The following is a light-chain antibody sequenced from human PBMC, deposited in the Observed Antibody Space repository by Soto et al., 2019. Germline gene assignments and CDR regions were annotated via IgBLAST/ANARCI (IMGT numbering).Light chain of an antibody. Sequence: QSVLTQPPSVSAAPGQSVTLSCSGSSSNIGNNYVSWYQQLPGTAPKLIIYENSKRPSGIPDRFSGSKSGTSATLAITGLQTGDEADYYCGTWDSGLSAGGVFGGGTKLTVL. J-gene: IGLJ3*02. V-gene: IGLV1-51*01. CDR2: ENS. CDR3: GTWDSGLSAGGV. CDR1: SSNIGNNY.